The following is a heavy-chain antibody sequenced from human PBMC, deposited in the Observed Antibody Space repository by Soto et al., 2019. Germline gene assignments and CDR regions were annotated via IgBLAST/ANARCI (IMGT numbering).Heavy chain of an antibody. CDR2: ISWDGVST. CDR1: GFTFDDYT. J-gene: IGHJ4*02. CDR3: AKDSGSYSDRPY. V-gene: IGHV3-43*01. D-gene: IGHD1-26*01. Sequence: GSLRISCAASGFTFDDYTMHWVRQAPGKGLEWVSLISWDGVSTYYAGSVKGRFTISRDNSKNSLYLQMNSLRTEDTALYYCAKDSGSYSDRPYWGQGTLVTVSS.